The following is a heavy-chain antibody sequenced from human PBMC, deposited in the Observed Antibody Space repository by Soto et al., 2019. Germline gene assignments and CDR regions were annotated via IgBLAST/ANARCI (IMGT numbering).Heavy chain of an antibody. CDR1: GFTFSNYA. CDR3: AKDPVPLIYCSGPGCYFDS. CDR2: IGGSGAST. Sequence: EVQLLESGGGLVQPGGSLRLSCAASGFTFSNYAMNWVSQAPGMGLEWVSSIGGSGASTYYADSVKGRFTISRDDSKNKLHLQLSSLRAEDTAIYYCAKDPVPLIYCSGPGCYFDSWGRGTLVTVSS. J-gene: IGHJ4*02. V-gene: IGHV3-23*01. D-gene: IGHD2-15*01.